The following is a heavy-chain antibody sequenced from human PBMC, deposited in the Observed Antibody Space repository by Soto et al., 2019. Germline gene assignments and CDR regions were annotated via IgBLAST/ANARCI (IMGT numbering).Heavy chain of an antibody. Sequence: QITLKESGPTLLEPTQTLTLTCSFSGFSLTSSGVGVGWLRQAPGKALECLGIIYWDGDRRYNPSLRQRLTITKDPSKNQVVLTMTYMEPVDTATYCCAHRVPYNSYWDVGWFDPWGQGTLVTVS. D-gene: IGHD1-20*01. CDR2: IYWDGDR. V-gene: IGHV2-5*02. CDR1: GFSLTSSGVG. J-gene: IGHJ5*02. CDR3: AHRVPYNSYWDVGWFDP.